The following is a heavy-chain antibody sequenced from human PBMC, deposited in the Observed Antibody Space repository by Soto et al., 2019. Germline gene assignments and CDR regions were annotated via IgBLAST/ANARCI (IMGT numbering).Heavy chain of an antibody. J-gene: IGHJ4*01. CDR2: IYPGDSDI. CDR1: GYSFTSYW. CDR3: ARATGSYYPGFDH. Sequence: PGESLKISCKGSGYSFTSYWIGWVRQMPGKGLEWMGVIYPGDSDIRYSPSFEGQVTISADKSISTAYVQWSSLKASDTAMYYCARATGSYYPGFDHWGLGTLVTVSS. V-gene: IGHV5-51*01. D-gene: IGHD1-26*01.